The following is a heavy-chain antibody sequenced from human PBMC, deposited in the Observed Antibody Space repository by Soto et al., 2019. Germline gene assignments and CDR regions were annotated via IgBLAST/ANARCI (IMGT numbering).Heavy chain of an antibody. CDR1: GYTFTSYG. Sequence: SVKVYCKGAGYTFTSYGISWVRQATGQGLEWMGWISAYNGNTNYAQKLQGRVTMTTDTSTSTAYMELRSLRSDDTAVYYCARDLVRGVIPHNWFDPWGQGTLVTVPQ. J-gene: IGHJ5*02. CDR3: ARDLVRGVIPHNWFDP. V-gene: IGHV1-18*01. D-gene: IGHD3-10*01. CDR2: ISAYNGNT.